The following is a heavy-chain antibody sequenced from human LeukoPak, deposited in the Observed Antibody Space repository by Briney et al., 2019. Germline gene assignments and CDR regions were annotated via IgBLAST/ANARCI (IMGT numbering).Heavy chain of an antibody. J-gene: IGHJ6*03. CDR2: IYYSGST. V-gene: IGHV4-59*12. Sequence: SETLSLTCTVSGDSISSYYWSWLRQPPGKGLEWVGYIYYSGSTKYNPSLKRRVTISVKKSKKQFSLKLSSVTAADTAVYYCVLYYDSSGYKRYYYYYYMDVWGKGTPVTVSS. CDR1: GDSISSYY. CDR3: VLYYDSSGYKRYYYYYYMDV. D-gene: IGHD3-22*01.